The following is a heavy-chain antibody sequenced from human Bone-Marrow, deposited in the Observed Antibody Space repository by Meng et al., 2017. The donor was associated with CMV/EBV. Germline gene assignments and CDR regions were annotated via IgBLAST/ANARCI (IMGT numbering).Heavy chain of an antibody. D-gene: IGHD2-2*01. CDR3: ARANCSSTSCYSSYYYYGMDV. CDR2: IYYSGST. V-gene: IGHV4-61*01. J-gene: IGHJ6*02. Sequence: SHTLPHTCTASPHSVTRSSYYWSWIRQPPGKGLEWIGYIYYSGSTNYNPSLKSRVTISVDTSKNQFSLKLSSVTAADTAVYYCARANCSSTSCYSSYYYYGMDVWGQGTTVTVSS. CDR1: PHSVTRSSYY.